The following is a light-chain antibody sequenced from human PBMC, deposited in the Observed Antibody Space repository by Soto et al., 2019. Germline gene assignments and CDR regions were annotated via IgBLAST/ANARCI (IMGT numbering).Light chain of an antibody. V-gene: IGKV3-15*01. J-gene: IGKJ5*01. CDR2: GAS. CDR1: QSVDGY. Sequence: EVVMTQSPATLSVSLGKSATLSCRASQSVDGYLAWYQQKPGQAPRLLIYGASTRATGVTARFRGGGSGTEFTLTISSLQSEDSAVYYCQQYHKWPPITFGQGTRLEIK. CDR3: QQYHKWPPIT.